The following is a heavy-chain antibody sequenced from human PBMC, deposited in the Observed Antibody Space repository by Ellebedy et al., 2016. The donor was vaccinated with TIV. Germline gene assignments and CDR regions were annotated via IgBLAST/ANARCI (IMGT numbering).Heavy chain of an antibody. CDR1: GFTFSSYA. CDR2: ISYDGTNK. Sequence: GGSLRLXCAASGFTFSSYAMHWARQAPGKGLEWAALISYDGTNKYYADSVKGRFTISRDQSQSTLYLQMNSLRPDDTAVYYCVRVGHCSNGNCPFDYWGQGTLVTVSS. CDR3: VRVGHCSNGNCPFDY. V-gene: IGHV3-30-3*01. J-gene: IGHJ4*02. D-gene: IGHD2-15*01.